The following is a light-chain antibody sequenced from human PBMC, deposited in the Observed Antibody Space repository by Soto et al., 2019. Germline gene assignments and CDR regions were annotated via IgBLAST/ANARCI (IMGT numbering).Light chain of an antibody. CDR3: RQYGSSLYGYT. CDR1: QSVSSSY. Sequence: EIVWTQSPGTLSLSPGERATLSCRASQSVSSSYLAWYQQKPGQAPRLLIYGASSRATGIPDRFSGSESGTDFTLTISRLEPEDFAVYYCRQYGSSLYGYTWGQGTNLQIK. J-gene: IGKJ2*01. V-gene: IGKV3-20*01. CDR2: GAS.